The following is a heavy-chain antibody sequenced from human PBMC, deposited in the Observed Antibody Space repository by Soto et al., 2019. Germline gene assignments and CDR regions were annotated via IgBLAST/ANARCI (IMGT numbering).Heavy chain of an antibody. CDR3: ARDRVLLWCGELKPYYYYGMDV. J-gene: IGHJ6*02. D-gene: IGHD3-10*01. CDR2: ISAYNGNT. CDR1: GYTFTSYG. V-gene: IGHV1-18*04. Sequence: QVQLVQSGAEVKKPGASVKVSCKASGYTFTSYGISWVRQAPGQGLEWMGWISAYNGNTNYAQKLQGRVTMTTDTSTSTAYMELRSLRSDDTAVYYCARDRVLLWCGELKPYYYYGMDVWGQGTTVTVSS.